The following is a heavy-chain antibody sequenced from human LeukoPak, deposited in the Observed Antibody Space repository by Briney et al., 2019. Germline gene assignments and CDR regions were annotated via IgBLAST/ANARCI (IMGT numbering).Heavy chain of an antibody. V-gene: IGHV1-69*06. J-gene: IGHJ5*02. CDR2: IIPIFGTA. Sequence: EWMGGIIPIFGTANGAQKFQGRVKITADKSTSTAYMELSSLRSEDTAVYFCARAELLWFGELKYNWFDPWGQGTLVTVSS. D-gene: IGHD3-10*01. CDR3: ARAELLWFGELKYNWFDP.